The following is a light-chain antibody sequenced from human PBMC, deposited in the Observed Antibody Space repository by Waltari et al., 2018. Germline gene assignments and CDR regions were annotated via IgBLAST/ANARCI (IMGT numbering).Light chain of an antibody. Sequence: QPVLTQPPSSSASPGESARLTCTLPSDFNVGDFIIYWYQQRPGSPPRFLLYYNSDSEKAQGSGVPSRFSGSKDASANAGILLISGLQAEDEADYYCMLWPSNVWVFGGGTKLTVL. J-gene: IGLJ3*02. CDR3: MLWPSNVWV. CDR2: YNSDSEK. V-gene: IGLV5-37*01. CDR1: SDFNVGDFI.